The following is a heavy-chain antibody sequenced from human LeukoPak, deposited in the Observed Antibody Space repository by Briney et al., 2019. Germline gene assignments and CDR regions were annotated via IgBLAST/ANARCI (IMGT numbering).Heavy chain of an antibody. CDR2: ISPSNGNT. Sequence: AASVKVSCKASGYTFSTYHMNWVRQAPGQGLEWMGTISPSNGNTNYAQSFRGRVTMTRDTSTSTVYMELTSLTSEDTAVYYCVREASGGYFDYWGQGTQVTVSS. D-gene: IGHD3-16*01. CDR1: GYTFSTYH. V-gene: IGHV1-46*01. J-gene: IGHJ4*02. CDR3: VREASGGYFDY.